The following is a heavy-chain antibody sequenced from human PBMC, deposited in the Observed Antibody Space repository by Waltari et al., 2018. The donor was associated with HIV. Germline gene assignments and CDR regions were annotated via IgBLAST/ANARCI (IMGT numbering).Heavy chain of an antibody. D-gene: IGHD6-6*01. CDR2: INPNSGGT. CDR3: ATALYSSSSAGSIDY. CDR1: GYTFTGYH. J-gene: IGHJ4*02. V-gene: IGHV1-2*02. Sequence: QVPLVQSGAEVKKPGASVKVSCKASGYTFTGYHLHWVRQAPGKGLEWMGWINPNSGGTNYAQKFQGRVTMTRDTSISTAYMELSRLRSDDTAVDYCATALYSSSSAGSIDYWGQGTLVTVSS.